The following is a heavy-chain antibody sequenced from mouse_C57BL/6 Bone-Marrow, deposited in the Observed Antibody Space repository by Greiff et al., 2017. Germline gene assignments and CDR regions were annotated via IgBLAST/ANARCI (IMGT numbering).Heavy chain of an antibody. CDR1: GYTFTSYW. J-gene: IGHJ4*01. Sequence: QVQLQQPGTELVKPGASVKLSCKASGYTFTSYWMHWVKQRPGQGLEWIGNINPSNVGTNYTEKFKSKATLSVDKSSSTAYMQLSSLTSEDSAVYYCVKGNYGNYEDYAMDYWGQGTSVTVSS. CDR3: VKGNYGNYEDYAMDY. V-gene: IGHV1-53*01. CDR2: INPSNVGT. D-gene: IGHD2-1*01.